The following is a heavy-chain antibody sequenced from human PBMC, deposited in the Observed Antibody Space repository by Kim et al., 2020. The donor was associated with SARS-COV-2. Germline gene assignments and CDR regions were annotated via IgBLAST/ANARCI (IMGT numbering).Heavy chain of an antibody. Sequence: SQTLSLTCAISGDSVSTNSVAWNWIRQSPSRGLEWLGRTYFKSKWYNDYGVSVKSRITINPDTSKNQFSLQLNAVTPEDTAVYYCARGRFYYYGMDVWGQGTTVTVSS. J-gene: IGHJ6*02. CDR1: GDSVSTNSVA. CDR2: TYFKSKWYN. CDR3: ARGRFYYYGMDV. V-gene: IGHV6-1*01.